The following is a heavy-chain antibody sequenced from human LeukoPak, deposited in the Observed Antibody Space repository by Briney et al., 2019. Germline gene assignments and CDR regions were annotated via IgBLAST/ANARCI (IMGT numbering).Heavy chain of an antibody. Sequence: ASVKVSCKASGYTFTSYGISWVRQAPGQGLEWMGWIKTKSGGTNYAQNFQGRVTMTRDTSINTAYLELNRLTSDDTAVYYCARGLDRVAGDNWGQGTLVTVSS. CDR3: ARGLDRVAGDN. CDR1: GYTFTSYG. V-gene: IGHV1-2*02. D-gene: IGHD6-19*01. CDR2: IKTKSGGT. J-gene: IGHJ4*02.